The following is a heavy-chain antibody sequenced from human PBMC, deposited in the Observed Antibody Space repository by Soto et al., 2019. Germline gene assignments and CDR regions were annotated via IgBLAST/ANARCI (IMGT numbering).Heavy chain of an antibody. CDR2: ISWYSGSI. CDR1: GFTFDDYA. Sequence: EVQLVESGGGLVQPGRSLRLSCAASGFTFDDYAMHWVRQAPGKGLEWVSGISWYSGSIGYADSVKGRFTISRDNAKNSLYLQMNSLRAEDTALYYCAKDIRYYDRTFYYYGMDVWGQGTTVTVSS. V-gene: IGHV3-9*01. D-gene: IGHD3-22*01. J-gene: IGHJ6*02. CDR3: AKDIRYYDRTFYYYGMDV.